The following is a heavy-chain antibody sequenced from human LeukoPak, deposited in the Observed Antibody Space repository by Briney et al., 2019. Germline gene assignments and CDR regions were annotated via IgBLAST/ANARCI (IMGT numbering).Heavy chain of an antibody. CDR3: ARQDTAMAKGDY. CDR2: IYPGDSDT. J-gene: IGHJ4*02. D-gene: IGHD5-18*01. Sequence: VESLKISCKGSGYSFTSYWIGWVRQMPGEGLEWMGIIYPGDSDTTYSPSFQGQVTISADKSISTAYLQWSSLEASDTAMYYCARQDTAMAKGDYWGQGTLVTVSS. V-gene: IGHV5-51*01. CDR1: GYSFTSYW.